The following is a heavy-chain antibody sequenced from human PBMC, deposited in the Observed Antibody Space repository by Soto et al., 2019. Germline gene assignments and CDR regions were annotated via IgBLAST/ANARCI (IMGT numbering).Heavy chain of an antibody. CDR2: MNPNSGNT. J-gene: IGHJ5*02. CDR3: ARAKARITIFGVVIISWLDP. CDR1: GYTLTSYD. V-gene: IGHV1-8*01. D-gene: IGHD3-3*01. Sequence: GASVKVSCKASGYTLTSYDINWVRQATGQGLEWMGWMNPNSGNTGYAQKFQGRVTMTRNTSISTAYMELSSLRSEDTAVYYCARAKARITIFGVVIISWLDPWGQGTLVTVSS.